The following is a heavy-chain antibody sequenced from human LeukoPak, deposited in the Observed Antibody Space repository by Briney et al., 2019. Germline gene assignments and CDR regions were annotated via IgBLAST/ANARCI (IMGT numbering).Heavy chain of an antibody. D-gene: IGHD2-15*01. CDR2: MYYGGST. CDR3: ASATDTPHYYFDY. CDR1: VGSISSGSYY. Sequence: PSETLSLTCTVSVGSISSGSYYWGWIRQPPGKGLEWIGSMYYGGSTYYSPSLSSRVTISVDTSTNQFSLRLNSVTAADTAVYYCASATDTPHYYFDYWGQGTLVTVSS. J-gene: IGHJ4*02. V-gene: IGHV4-39*01.